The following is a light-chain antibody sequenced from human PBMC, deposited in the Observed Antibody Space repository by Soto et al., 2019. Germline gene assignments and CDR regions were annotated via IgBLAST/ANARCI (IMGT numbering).Light chain of an antibody. J-gene: IGKJ2*01. CDR1: QSLLHSNGYNY. Sequence: DIVMTQSPLSLPVTPGEPASISCRSSQSLLHSNGYNYLDWYLQKPGQSPQLLIYSGSNRASGVPDRFSGRGSGTDFTLKISRVEAEDVGTYYCMHAVQTPLTFGPGTKLEIK. CDR2: SGS. CDR3: MHAVQTPLT. V-gene: IGKV2-28*01.